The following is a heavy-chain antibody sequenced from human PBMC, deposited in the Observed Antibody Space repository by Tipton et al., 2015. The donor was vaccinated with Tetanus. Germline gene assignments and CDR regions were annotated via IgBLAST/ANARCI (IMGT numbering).Heavy chain of an antibody. CDR3: ARDRGDYIYYGMDV. V-gene: IGHV1-2*02. CDR2: IDPNSGGT. D-gene: IGHD3-22*01. J-gene: IGHJ6*02. CDR1: GYTFTGQY. Sequence: AEVKKPGASVKVSCKASGYTFTGQYMYWVRQAPGQGLEWMGWIDPNSGGTVYAQKFQGRVTMTRDTSFSTAYMELSRLRSDDTAVYYCARDRGDYIYYGMDVWGPGTTVTVSS.